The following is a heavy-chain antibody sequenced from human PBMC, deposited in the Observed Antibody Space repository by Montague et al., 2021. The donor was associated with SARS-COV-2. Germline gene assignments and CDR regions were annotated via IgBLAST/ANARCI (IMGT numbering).Heavy chain of an antibody. CDR1: GFSLSTSGMC. D-gene: IGHD3-9*01. Sequence: PALVKPTQTLTLTCTFSGFSLSTSGMCVSWIRQPPGKALEWLALIDWDDDKYYSTSLKTRLTISKDTSKNQVVLTMTNMDPVDTATYYCARFRDYDILTGSYSGFDYWGQGTLVTVSS. CDR2: IDWDDDK. V-gene: IGHV2-70*01. CDR3: ARFRDYDILTGSYSGFDY. J-gene: IGHJ4*02.